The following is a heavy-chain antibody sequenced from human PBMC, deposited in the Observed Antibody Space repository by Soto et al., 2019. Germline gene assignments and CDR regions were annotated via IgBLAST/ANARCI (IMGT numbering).Heavy chain of an antibody. CDR1: GYTFTSYD. Sequence: QVQLVQSGAEVKKPGASVKVSCKASGYTFTSYDINWVRQATGQGLEWMGWMNPNSGNTGYAQKFQGRVTMTRNTSISTAYMELSSLRSEDTAVYYCARAGTKVVTPYYYYCMDVRGQGTTVTVSS. V-gene: IGHV1-8*01. D-gene: IGHD2-21*02. CDR2: MNPNSGNT. J-gene: IGHJ6*02. CDR3: ARAGTKVVTPYYYYCMDV.